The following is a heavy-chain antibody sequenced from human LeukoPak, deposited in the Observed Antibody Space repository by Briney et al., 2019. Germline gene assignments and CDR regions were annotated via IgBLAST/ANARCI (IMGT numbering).Heavy chain of an antibody. CDR1: GFTFSNYG. CDR3: AKDLAAYYDILTGYYGAGFDY. J-gene: IGHJ4*02. Sequence: GRSLRLSCAASGFTFSNYGMHWVRQAPGKGLEWVAVISYDGSNKYYADSVKGRFTISRDNSKNTLYLQMNSLRAEDTAVYYCAKDLAAYYDILTGYYGAGFDYWGQGALVTVSS. D-gene: IGHD3-9*01. V-gene: IGHV3-30*18. CDR2: ISYDGSNK.